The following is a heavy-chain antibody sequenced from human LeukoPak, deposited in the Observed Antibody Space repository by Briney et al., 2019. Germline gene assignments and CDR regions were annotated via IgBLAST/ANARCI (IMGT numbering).Heavy chain of an antibody. CDR1: GGSISSGSYY. CDR3: ARDAGGWAQNYDFREDY. Sequence: SETLSLTCTVSGGSISSGSYYWSWIRQPAGKGLEWIGRIYTSGSTNYNPSLKSRVTISVDTSKNQFSLKLSSVTAADTAVYYCARDAGGWAQNYDFREDYWGQGTLVTVSS. CDR2: IYTSGST. J-gene: IGHJ4*02. V-gene: IGHV4-61*02. D-gene: IGHD3-3*01.